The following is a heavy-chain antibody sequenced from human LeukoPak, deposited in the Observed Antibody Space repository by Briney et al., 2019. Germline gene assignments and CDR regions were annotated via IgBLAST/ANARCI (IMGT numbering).Heavy chain of an antibody. CDR2: IIPIFGTA. J-gene: IGHJ4*02. CDR1: GGTFSSYA. CDR3: ARDYDYVWGSYRFGY. Sequence: EASVKVSCKASGGTFSSYAISWVRQAPGQGLEWTGGIIPIFGTANYAQKFQGRVTITADESTSTAYMELSSLRSEDMAVYYCARDYDYVWGSYRFGYWGQGTLVTVSS. V-gene: IGHV1-69*13. D-gene: IGHD3-16*02.